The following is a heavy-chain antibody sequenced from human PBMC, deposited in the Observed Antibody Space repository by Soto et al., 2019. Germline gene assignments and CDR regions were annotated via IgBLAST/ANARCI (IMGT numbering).Heavy chain of an antibody. Sequence: SETLSLTCTVSGGSISSCCWSWVRQPPGKGLEWIGYIYNSGSTNYNPSLKSRVTISVDTSKKHFSLMLSSVTAADTAVYYCVSTYDSSGYYYYWGEGTLVTVSS. CDR2: IYNSGST. J-gene: IGHJ4*02. V-gene: IGHV4-59*08. D-gene: IGHD3-22*01. CDR1: GGSISSCC. CDR3: VSTYDSSGYYYY.